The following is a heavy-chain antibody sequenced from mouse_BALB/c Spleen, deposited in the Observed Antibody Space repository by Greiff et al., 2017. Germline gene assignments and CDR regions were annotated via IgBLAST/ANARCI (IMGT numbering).Heavy chain of an antibody. J-gene: IGHJ4*01. Sequence: QVQLQQSGAELARPGASVKMSCKASGYTFTSYTMHWVKQRPGQGLEWIGYINPSSGYTNYNQKFKDKATLTADKSSSTAYMQLSSLTSEDSAVYYCARSSYYDYDSYAMDYWGQGTSVTGSS. D-gene: IGHD2-4*01. CDR2: INPSSGYT. CDR1: GYTFTSYT. V-gene: IGHV1-4*01. CDR3: ARSSYYDYDSYAMDY.